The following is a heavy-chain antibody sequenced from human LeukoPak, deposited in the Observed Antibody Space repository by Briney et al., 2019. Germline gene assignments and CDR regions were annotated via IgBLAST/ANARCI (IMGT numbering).Heavy chain of an antibody. D-gene: IGHD6-19*01. V-gene: IGHV1-18*01. Sequence: ASVKVSYKASGYTLPRYCISWVRQAPGQGLEGMGWISAYNGNTNYAQKPQARVTMTTDTSTSTAYMERRSLRSDDRAVYYCAREPVHSSGFDYWGQGTLVTVS. J-gene: IGHJ4*02. CDR1: GYTLPRYC. CDR2: ISAYNGNT. CDR3: AREPVHSSGFDY.